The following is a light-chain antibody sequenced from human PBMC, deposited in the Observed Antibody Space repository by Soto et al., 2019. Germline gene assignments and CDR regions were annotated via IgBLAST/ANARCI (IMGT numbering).Light chain of an antibody. CDR3: QPYNNWPLT. CDR1: QNVGTY. Sequence: DIVLIQSPATLSLSPGESATLSCRASQNVGTYLAWYQHKPGQTPRLLIYDASDRATGIPARFSGSGSGTDFTLSITNLEAEDFAVYYCQPYNNWPLTFGGGTKVESK. V-gene: IGKV3-11*01. J-gene: IGKJ4*01. CDR2: DAS.